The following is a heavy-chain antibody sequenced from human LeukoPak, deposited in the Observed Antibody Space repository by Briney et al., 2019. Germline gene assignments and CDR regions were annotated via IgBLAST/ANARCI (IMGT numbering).Heavy chain of an antibody. V-gene: IGHV1-18*04. CDR2: ISAYNGDT. Sequence: ASVKVSCKASGYTFSDYYMQWVRQAPGQGLEWMGWISAYNGDTHYAQRFQGRVTLTIDTSTSTAYMGLRNLRSDDTAMYYCARDPSNTSGWYIYFDYWGQGTLVTVSS. D-gene: IGHD6-19*01. CDR3: ARDPSNTSGWYIYFDY. J-gene: IGHJ4*02. CDR1: GYTFSDYY.